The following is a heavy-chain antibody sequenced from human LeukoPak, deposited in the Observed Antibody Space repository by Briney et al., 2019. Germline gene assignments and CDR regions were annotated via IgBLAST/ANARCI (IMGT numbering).Heavy chain of an antibody. Sequence: SETLSLTCAVYGGSFSGYYWSWIRQPPGKGLEWIGEINHSGSTNYNPSLKSRVTISVDTSKNQFSLKLSSVTAAETAVYYCARGREADYWGQGTLVTVSS. CDR2: INHSGST. CDR3: ARGREADY. V-gene: IGHV4-34*01. CDR1: GGSFSGYY. J-gene: IGHJ4*02.